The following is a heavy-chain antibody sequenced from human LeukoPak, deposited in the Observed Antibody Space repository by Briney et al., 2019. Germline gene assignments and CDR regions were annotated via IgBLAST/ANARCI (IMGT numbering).Heavy chain of an antibody. CDR3: ARHPTSFGVVTSLYGMDV. Sequence: ASVKVSCKASGYTFTSYAMHWVRQAPGQRLEWMGWINAGNGNTKYSQKFQGRVTITRDTSASTAYMELSSLRSEDTAVYYCARHPTSFGVVTSLYGMDVWGQGTTVTVSS. J-gene: IGHJ6*02. CDR1: GYTFTSYA. V-gene: IGHV1-3*01. CDR2: INAGNGNT. D-gene: IGHD3-3*01.